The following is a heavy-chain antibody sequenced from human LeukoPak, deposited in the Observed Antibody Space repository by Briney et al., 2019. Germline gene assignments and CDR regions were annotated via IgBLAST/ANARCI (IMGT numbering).Heavy chain of an antibody. V-gene: IGHV1-69*06. J-gene: IGHJ4*02. CDR2: IIPIFGTA. Sequence: ASVKVSCKASGGTFSSYAISWVRQAPGQGLEWMGGIIPIFGTANYAQKFQGRVTMTADTSTSTSYMELRSLRSDDTAVYYCAREHSSSWDQFDYWGQGTLVTVSS. CDR1: GGTFSSYA. D-gene: IGHD6-13*01. CDR3: AREHSSSWDQFDY.